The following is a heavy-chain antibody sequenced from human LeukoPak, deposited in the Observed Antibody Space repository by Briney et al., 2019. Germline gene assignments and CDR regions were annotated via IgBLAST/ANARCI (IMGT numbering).Heavy chain of an antibody. V-gene: IGHV4-34*01. CDR3: ARHGVVPAAIPGRGYYYYYYMDV. CDR2: INHSGST. D-gene: IGHD2-2*02. CDR1: GGSFSGYY. Sequence: SETLSLTCAVYGGSFSGYYWSWIRQPPGKGLEWIGEINHSGSTNYNPSLKSRVTISVDTSKNQFSLKLSSVTAADTAVYYCARHGVVPAAIPGRGYYYYYYMDVWGKGTTVTVSS. J-gene: IGHJ6*03.